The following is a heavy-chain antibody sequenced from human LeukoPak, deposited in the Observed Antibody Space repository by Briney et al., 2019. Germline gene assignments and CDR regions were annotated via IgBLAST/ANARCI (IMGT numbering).Heavy chain of an antibody. CDR3: ARENKYSSSWLAFAPFDY. CDR2: ISSSSSTI. D-gene: IGHD6-13*01. Sequence: GGSLRLSCAASGFTFSSYSMNWVRQAPGKGLEWVSYISSSSSTIYYADSVKGRFTISRDNAKNSLYLQMNSLRAEDTAVYYCARENKYSSSWLAFAPFDYWGQGTLVTVSS. J-gene: IGHJ4*02. CDR1: GFTFSSYS. V-gene: IGHV3-48*04.